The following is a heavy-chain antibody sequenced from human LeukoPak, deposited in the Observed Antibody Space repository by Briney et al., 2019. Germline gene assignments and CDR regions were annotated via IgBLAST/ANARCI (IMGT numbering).Heavy chain of an antibody. D-gene: IGHD6-25*01. CDR3: ARGPRAAADDY. J-gene: IGHJ4*02. CDR2: INAGNGNT. V-gene: IGHV1-3*01. Sequence: GASVKTSCTASGYTFINYAINWGRQAPGQRPEWIGWINAGNGNTKYSQKFQGRVTITRDTSASTAYMELSSLRSEDTAVYYCARGPRAAADDYWGQGTLVTVSS. CDR1: GYTFINYA.